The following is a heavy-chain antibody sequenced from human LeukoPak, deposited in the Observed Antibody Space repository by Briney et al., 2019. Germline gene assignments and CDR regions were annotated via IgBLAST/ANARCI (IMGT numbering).Heavy chain of an antibody. CDR1: GGSISSGGYY. Sequence: SQTLSLTCTVSGGSISSGGYYWSWIRQHPGKGLEWIGYIYYSGSTYYNPSLKSRVTISVDTSKNQFSLKLSSVTAADTAVYYCARAGYSNSSEIDYWGQGTLVTVSS. J-gene: IGHJ4*02. V-gene: IGHV4-31*03. D-gene: IGHD6-6*01. CDR2: IYYSGST. CDR3: ARAGYSNSSEIDY.